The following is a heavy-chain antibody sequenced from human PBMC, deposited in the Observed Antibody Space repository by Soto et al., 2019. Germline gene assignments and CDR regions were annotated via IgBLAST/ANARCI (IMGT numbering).Heavy chain of an antibody. CDR3: ARYWVEKWSGYYRSRAYYFDY. V-gene: IGHV1-18*01. CDR1: GYTFSSYG. J-gene: IGHJ4*02. CDR2: ISAYNGNT. Sequence: VSVKLYCKASGYTFSSYGISWVRQAPRQGLEWMGWISAYNGNTNYAQKLQGRVTMTTDTSTSTAYMELRSLRSDDTAVYYCARYWVEKWSGYYRSRAYYFDYWGQGTLLTVSS. D-gene: IGHD3-3*01.